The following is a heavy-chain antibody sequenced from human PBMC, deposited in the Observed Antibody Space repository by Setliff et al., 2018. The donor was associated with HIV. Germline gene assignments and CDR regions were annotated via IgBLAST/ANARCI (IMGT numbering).Heavy chain of an antibody. CDR1: GDPISTYY. CDR3: ARGGTYFERWFPPTYYMDL. D-gene: IGHD3-9*01. V-gene: IGHV1-69*10. J-gene: IGHJ6*03. CDR2: YIPTLHIT. Sequence: GDPISTYYWSWVRLAPGQGLEWMGGYIPTLHITRYAENIDRGRVTISADTSTNTIYLDLRGLRFQDTAVYYCARGGTYFERWFPPTYYMDLWGEGTSVTVSS.